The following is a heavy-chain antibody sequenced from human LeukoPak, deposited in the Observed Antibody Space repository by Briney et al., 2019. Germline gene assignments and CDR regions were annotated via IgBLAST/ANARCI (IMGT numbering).Heavy chain of an antibody. Sequence: GGSLRLSCVASGFIVGSNYMSWVRQAPGKGLDGVSVIYSGGKTYCADSVKGRFTISRDNSKNTLYLQMNSLRAEDTAVYYCRSMMYWGQGTLVTVSS. CDR1: GFIVGSNY. D-gene: IGHD3-22*01. J-gene: IGHJ4*02. CDR3: RSMMY. V-gene: IGHV3-53*01. CDR2: IYSGGKT.